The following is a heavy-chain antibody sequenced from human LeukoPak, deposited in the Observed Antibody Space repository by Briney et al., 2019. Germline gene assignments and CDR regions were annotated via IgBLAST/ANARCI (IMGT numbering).Heavy chain of an antibody. Sequence: ASVKVSCKASGYTFTSYGISWVRQAPGQGLEWMGWISAYNGKTNYAQKLQGRVTMTTDTSTSTAYMELRSLRSDDTAVYYCARAGAPLVVPAANFDYWGQGTLVTVSS. J-gene: IGHJ4*02. V-gene: IGHV1-18*04. CDR1: GYTFTSYG. CDR3: ARAGAPLVVPAANFDY. D-gene: IGHD2-2*01. CDR2: ISAYNGKT.